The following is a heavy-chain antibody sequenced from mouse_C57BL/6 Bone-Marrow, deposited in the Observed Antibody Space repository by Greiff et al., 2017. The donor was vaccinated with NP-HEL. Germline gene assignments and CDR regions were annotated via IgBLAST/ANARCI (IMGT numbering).Heavy chain of an antibody. CDR3: AITLGDY. J-gene: IGHJ2*01. Sequence: VQLQQSGPELVKPGASVKISCKASGYAFSSSWMNWVKQRPGKGLEWIGRIYPGAGDTNYNGKFKGKATLTADNSSSTAYMQLSSLTSEDSAVYFCAITLGDYWGQGTTLTVSS. CDR2: IYPGAGDT. CDR1: GYAFSSSW. D-gene: IGHD1-3*01. V-gene: IGHV1-82*01.